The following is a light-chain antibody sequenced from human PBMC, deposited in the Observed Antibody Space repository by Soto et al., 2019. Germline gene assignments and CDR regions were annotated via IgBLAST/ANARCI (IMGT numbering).Light chain of an antibody. J-gene: IGKJ4*01. Sequence: DIVMTQSPATLSVSPRERATLSCRASQSVSGNLAWYQQKPGQAPRLLIYGASTRATGVPARFSGSGSGTEFTLTISSLQSQDFALYHCQQYHNWPPFTFGGGTKVDIK. CDR2: GAS. V-gene: IGKV3-15*01. CDR1: QSVSGN. CDR3: QQYHNWPPFT.